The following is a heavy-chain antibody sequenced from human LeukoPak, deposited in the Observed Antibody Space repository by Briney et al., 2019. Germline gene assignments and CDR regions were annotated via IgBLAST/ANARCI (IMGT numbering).Heavy chain of an antibody. Sequence: KAGKSLRLSCAAFGFTFDNYAMDWVRQAPGKGLEWVSSISWNSANIAYADSVKGRFTISRDNAKNSLYLQMNSLRPEDMALYYCVKDTSGASQYFQYWGHGTVVTVSS. J-gene: IGHJ1*01. CDR2: ISWNSANI. V-gene: IGHV3-9*03. D-gene: IGHD2-15*01. CDR1: GFTFDNYA. CDR3: VKDTSGASQYFQY.